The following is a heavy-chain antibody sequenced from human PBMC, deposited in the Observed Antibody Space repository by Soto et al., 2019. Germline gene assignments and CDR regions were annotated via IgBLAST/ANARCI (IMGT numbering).Heavy chain of an antibody. J-gene: IGHJ6*02. CDR2: ISYDGILK. D-gene: IGHD3-10*01. V-gene: IGHV3-30*18. Sequence: QVHLVESGGGVVQPGRSLRLSCAVSGFTFSAFGMHWVRQAPGKGLGWVAIISYDGILKYYADSVKGRFTISRDTSKGALYLQMNSLTPEDTAVYYCAKDFKVSGGHYGSLNYYYGMDVWGQGTTVTVSS. CDR3: AKDFKVSGGHYGSLNYYYGMDV. CDR1: GFTFSAFG.